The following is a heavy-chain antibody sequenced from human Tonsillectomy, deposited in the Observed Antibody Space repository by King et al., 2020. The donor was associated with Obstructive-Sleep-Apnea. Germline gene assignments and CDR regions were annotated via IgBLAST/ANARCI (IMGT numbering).Heavy chain of an antibody. J-gene: IGHJ4*02. CDR2: FCYSGDT. CDR1: GGSIGGYC. D-gene: IGHD3-22*01. V-gene: IGHV4-59*01. Sequence: QLQESGPGLVKPPETLSLICTVSGGSIGGYCWSWIRQPPGKGLEWIGYFCYSGDTNYPPSLERRATISVDTSKSQISLKLNSVTAADTAIYYCTRDRHKGYDYWGQGTLVTVSS. CDR3: TRDRHKGYDY.